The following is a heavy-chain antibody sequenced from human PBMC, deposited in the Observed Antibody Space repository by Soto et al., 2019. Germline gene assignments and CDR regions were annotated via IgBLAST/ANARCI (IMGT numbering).Heavy chain of an antibody. CDR3: ARGRNGMDV. Sequence: SVXVSCKASGGTSSSYTISWVRQAPGQGLEWMGRIIPILGIANYAQKFQGRVTMTRNTSISTAYMELSSLRSEDTAVYYCARGRNGMDVWGEGTTVTVSS. V-gene: IGHV1-69*02. J-gene: IGHJ6*04. CDR1: GGTSSSYT. CDR2: IIPILGIA.